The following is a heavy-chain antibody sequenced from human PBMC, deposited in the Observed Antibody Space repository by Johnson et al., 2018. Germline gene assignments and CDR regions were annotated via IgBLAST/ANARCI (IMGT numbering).Heavy chain of an antibody. Sequence: DQLVQSGGGVVRPGGSLRLSCAASGFTFDDYGMSWVRQAPGKGLEWVSGINWNGGSTGYADSVRGRFTISRDKAKNSLYLQMNSLRDEDTAVYYCARAIVGKGYFQHWGQGTLVTVSS. J-gene: IGHJ1*01. CDR2: INWNGGST. CDR3: ARAIVGKGYFQH. CDR1: GFTFDDYG. D-gene: IGHD1-26*01. V-gene: IGHV3-20*04.